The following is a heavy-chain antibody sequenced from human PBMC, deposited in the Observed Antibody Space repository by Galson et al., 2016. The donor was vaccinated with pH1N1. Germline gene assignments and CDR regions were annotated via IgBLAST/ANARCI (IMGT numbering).Heavy chain of an antibody. J-gene: IGHJ4*02. CDR1: GFTFNSNA. V-gene: IGHV3-30*02. CDR2: IRFDGSKK. Sequence: SLRLSCAASGFTFNSNAMHWVRQAPGKGLEWVAFIRFDGSKKYYADSVKGRFTISRDNSRATLFLQMNSLRPEDTAVYYCVKDWDYGGQLRWGQGTLVTVSS. CDR3: VKDWDYGGQLR. D-gene: IGHD4-23*01.